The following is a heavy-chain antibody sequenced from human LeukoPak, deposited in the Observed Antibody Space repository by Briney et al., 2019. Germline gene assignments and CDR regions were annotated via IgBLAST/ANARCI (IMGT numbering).Heavy chain of an antibody. D-gene: IGHD6-13*01. CDR3: TTPPVTAAGA. J-gene: IGHJ4*02. V-gene: IGHV3-7*01. Sequence: GGSLRLSCAASGFTFSNYWMXXXXXAPXXXXEWVANIKQDGGEKYYVGSVXGRFXISRDNAKNSLYLQMNSLRAEDTAVYYCTTPPVTAAGAWGQGTLVTVSS. CDR2: IKQDGGEK. CDR1: GFTFSNYW.